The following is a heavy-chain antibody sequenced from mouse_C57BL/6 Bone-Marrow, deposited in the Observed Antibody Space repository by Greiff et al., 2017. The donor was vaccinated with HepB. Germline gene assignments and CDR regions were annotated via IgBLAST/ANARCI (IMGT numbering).Heavy chain of an antibody. Sequence: EVMLVESGGGLVKPGGSLKLSCAASGFTFSSYAMSWVRQTPEKRLEWVATISDGGSYTYYPDNVKGRFTISRDNAKNNLYLQMSHLKSEDTAMYYCARDLYYSNFFWYFDVWGTGTTVTVSS. J-gene: IGHJ1*03. V-gene: IGHV5-4*01. CDR3: ARDLYYSNFFWYFDV. D-gene: IGHD2-5*01. CDR2: ISDGGSYT. CDR1: GFTFSSYA.